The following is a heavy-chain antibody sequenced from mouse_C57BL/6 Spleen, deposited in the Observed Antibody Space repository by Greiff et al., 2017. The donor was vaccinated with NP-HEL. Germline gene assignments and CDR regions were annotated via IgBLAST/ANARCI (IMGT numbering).Heavy chain of an antibody. CDR2: LWTGGGT. D-gene: IGHD4-1*01. V-gene: IGHV2-9-1*01. J-gene: IGHJ3*01. CDR3: ARNRAANWELAY. Sequence: QVQLQQSGPGLVAPSQSLSITCTVPGFSLTSYAISWVRQPPGKGLEWLGVLWTGGGTNFNSAFKSRLSINKDNSKNQVILKMNSLQNDDTARYYCARNRAANWELAYWGQGALVTVSA. CDR1: GFSLTSYA.